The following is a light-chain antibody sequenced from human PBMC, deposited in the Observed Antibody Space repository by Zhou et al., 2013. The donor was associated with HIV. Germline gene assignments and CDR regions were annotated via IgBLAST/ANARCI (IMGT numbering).Light chain of an antibody. V-gene: IGKV3-20*01. CDR1: QTVSGIY. Sequence: EIVLTQSPGTLSLSPGERATLSCRASQTVSGIYLAWYQQRPGQAPTLLIYGVSRRPTGISDRFSGSGSGTDFTLTISRLEPEDFAVYYCQQYGRSPLTFGGGTKVEIK. CDR2: GVS. J-gene: IGKJ4*01. CDR3: QQYGRSPLT.